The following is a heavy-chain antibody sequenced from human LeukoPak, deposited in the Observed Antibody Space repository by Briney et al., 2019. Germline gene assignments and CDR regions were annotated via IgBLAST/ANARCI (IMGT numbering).Heavy chain of an antibody. CDR2: IYYSGST. J-gene: IGHJ3*02. D-gene: IGHD2-15*01. CDR3: ARPFEAARDAFDI. CDR1: GGSISSSSYY. V-gene: IGHV4-39*01. Sequence: PSETLPLTCTVSGGSISSSSYYWGWIRQPPGKGLEWIGSIYYSGSTYYNPSLKSRVTISVDTSKNQFSLKLSSVTAADTAVYYCARPFEAARDAFDIWGQGTMVTVSS.